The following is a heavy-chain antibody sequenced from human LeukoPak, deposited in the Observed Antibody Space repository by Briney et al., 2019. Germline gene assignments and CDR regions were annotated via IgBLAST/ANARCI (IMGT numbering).Heavy chain of an antibody. CDR1: GGSISSYY. CDR2: IYTSGTT. CDR3: ARDRGPGLIDY. Sequence: SETLSLTCTVSGGSISSYYWSWIRLPAGKGLEWIGHIYTSGTTNYNPSLKSRVTMSVDTSKNQFSLKLSSVTAADTAVYYCARDRGPGLIDYWGQGTLVTVSS. D-gene: IGHD3-10*01. J-gene: IGHJ4*02. V-gene: IGHV4-4*07.